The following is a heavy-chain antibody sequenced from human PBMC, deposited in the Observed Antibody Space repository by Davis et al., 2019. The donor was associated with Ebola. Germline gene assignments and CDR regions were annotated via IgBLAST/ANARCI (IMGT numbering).Heavy chain of an antibody. V-gene: IGHV1-8*02. CDR1: GYAFTTYG. D-gene: IGHD2-21*01. Sequence: AASVKVSCKASGYAFTTYGINWVRQASGQGLEWMGWMNAYSGNTGYVEKFKGRVTMTRNPSITTAYMELSSLTIDDTAVYYCTRGYSPKCRGGDCVNDFWGQGTLVTVSS. CDR3: TRGYSPKCRGGDCVNDF. J-gene: IGHJ4*02. CDR2: MNAYSGNT.